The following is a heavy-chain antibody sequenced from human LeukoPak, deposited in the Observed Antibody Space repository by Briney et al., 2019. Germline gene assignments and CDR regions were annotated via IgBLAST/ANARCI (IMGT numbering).Heavy chain of an antibody. J-gene: IGHJ5*02. CDR3: AVSAAALFDP. CDR1: GGSFSGYY. CDR2: INHSGST. V-gene: IGHV4-34*01. D-gene: IGHD6-6*01. Sequence: SETLSLTCAVYGGSFSGYYWSWIRQPPGKGLEWIGEINHSGSTNYNPSLKSRVTISVDTSKNQFSLKLSSVTAADTAVYYCAVSAAALFDPWGQGTLVTVSS.